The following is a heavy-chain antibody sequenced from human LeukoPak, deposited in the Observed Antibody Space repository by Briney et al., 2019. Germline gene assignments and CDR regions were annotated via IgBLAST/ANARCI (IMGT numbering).Heavy chain of an antibody. CDR2: ISYDGSNK. V-gene: IGHV3-30*18. J-gene: IGHJ4*02. CDR1: GFTFSDYY. CDR3: AKVAAAGTYFDY. D-gene: IGHD6-13*01. Sequence: PGGSLRLSCAASGFTFSDYYMSWIRQAPGKGLEWVAVISYDGSNKYYADSVKGRFTISRDNSKNTLYLQMNSLRAEDTAVYYCAKVAAAGTYFDYWGQGTLVTVSS.